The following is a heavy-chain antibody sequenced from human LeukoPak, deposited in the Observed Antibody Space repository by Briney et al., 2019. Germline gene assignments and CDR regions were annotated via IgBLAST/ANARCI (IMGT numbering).Heavy chain of an antibody. Sequence: GGSLRLSCAASAFTFRTYWMSWVRQAPGKGLEWVAMINTDGSGKYYVDSVKGLFTISRDNSKDTLYLQMSSLRVEDTAVYYCAKSLATGWYVNEYWGQGTLVTVSS. CDR2: INTDGSGK. CDR3: AKSLATGWYVNEY. D-gene: IGHD6-19*01. V-gene: IGHV3-7*05. J-gene: IGHJ4*02. CDR1: AFTFRTYW.